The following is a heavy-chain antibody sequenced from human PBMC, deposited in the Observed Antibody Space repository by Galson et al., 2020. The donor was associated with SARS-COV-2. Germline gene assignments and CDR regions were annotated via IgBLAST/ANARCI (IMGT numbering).Heavy chain of an antibody. V-gene: IGHV1-46*01. D-gene: IGHD3-10*01. CDR3: ARALYGSGSYYGGNWFDP. J-gene: IGHJ5*02. CDR1: GYTFTGYY. Sequence: ASVKVSCKASGYTFTGYYIHWVRQAPGQGLEWVAMINPSGADTRYAQKFQGRVTLTRDTSTSTVYMELSSLRSEDAAVYYCARALYGSGSYYGGNWFDPWGQGTLVTVSS. CDR2: INPSGADT.